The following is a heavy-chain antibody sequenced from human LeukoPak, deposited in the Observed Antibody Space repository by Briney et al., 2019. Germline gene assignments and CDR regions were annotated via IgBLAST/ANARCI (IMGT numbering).Heavy chain of an antibody. CDR3: ARSPVYGIAAAGPRRTYWFDP. D-gene: IGHD6-13*01. V-gene: IGHV4-34*01. CDR1: GGSFSGYY. J-gene: IGHJ5*02. CDR2: INHSGST. Sequence: SETLSLTCAVYGGSFSGYYWSWIRQPPGKGLEWIGEINHSGSTNYNPSLKSRVTISVDTSKNQFSLKLSSVTAADTAVYYWARSPVYGIAAAGPRRTYWFDPWGPGTLVTVSS.